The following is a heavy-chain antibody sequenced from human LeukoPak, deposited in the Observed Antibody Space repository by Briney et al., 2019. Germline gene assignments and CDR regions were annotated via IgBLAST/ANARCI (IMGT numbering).Heavy chain of an antibody. CDR2: IYHSGST. CDR3: ARVERNYDFWSGYYKYYFDY. Sequence: SGTLSLTCAVSGGSIRSSNWWSWVRQPPGKGPEWIGEIYHSGSTNYNPSLKSRVIISVDKSKNQFSLKLNSVTAADTAVYYCARVERNYDFWSGYYKYYFDYWGQGTLVTVSS. J-gene: IGHJ4*02. D-gene: IGHD3-3*01. V-gene: IGHV4-4*02. CDR1: GGSIRSSNW.